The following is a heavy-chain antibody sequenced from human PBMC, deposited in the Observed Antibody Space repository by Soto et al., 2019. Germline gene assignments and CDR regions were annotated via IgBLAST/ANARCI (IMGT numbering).Heavy chain of an antibody. CDR1: CYSFSSNG. CDR2: ISAYNGNM. J-gene: IGHJ4*02. Sequence: ASVKVSFKDACYSFSSNGLSWVRQAPGQGLEWMGWISAYNGNMKYAQRFQGRVTLTTDTSRSTAYMELRSLRSDDTAIYYCARDEEGDYYDSSGQFDFWGQGTQVTVSS. CDR3: ARDEEGDYYDSSGQFDF. D-gene: IGHD3-22*01. V-gene: IGHV1-18*04.